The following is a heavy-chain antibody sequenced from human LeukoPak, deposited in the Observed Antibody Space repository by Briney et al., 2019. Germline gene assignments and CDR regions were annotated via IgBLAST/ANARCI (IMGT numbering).Heavy chain of an antibody. CDR2: IYYSGST. J-gene: IGHJ5*02. V-gene: IGHV4-59*01. D-gene: IGHD2-21*02. CDR3: ASAVVVTGWFDP. Sequence: PSETLSLTCTVSGGSISSYYWSWIRQPPGKGLEWIGYIYYSGSTNYNPSLKSRVTISVDTSKNQFSLKLSSVTAADTAVYYCASAVVVTGWFDPWGQGTLVTVSS. CDR1: GGSISSYY.